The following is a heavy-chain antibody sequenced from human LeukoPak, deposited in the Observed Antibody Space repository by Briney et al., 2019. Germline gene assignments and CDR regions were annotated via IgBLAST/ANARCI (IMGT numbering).Heavy chain of an antibody. V-gene: IGHV3-23*01. D-gene: IGHD1-26*01. CDR2: ISASGGTT. J-gene: IGHJ4*02. Sequence: GGSLRLSCAASGFTFSSYAMSWVRQAPGKGLERVSTISASGGTTYYADSVKGRFTISRDRSKNTLYLQMNSLRAEDTAVYYCAKDWWDEWGQGTLVTVSS. CDR3: AKDWWDE. CDR1: GFTFSSYA.